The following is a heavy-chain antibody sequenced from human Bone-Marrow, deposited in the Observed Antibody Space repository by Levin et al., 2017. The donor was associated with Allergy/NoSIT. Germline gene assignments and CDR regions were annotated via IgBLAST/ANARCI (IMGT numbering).Heavy chain of an antibody. CDR3: ARSKQWLDFDY. CDR2: ISSSSSTI. V-gene: IGHV3-48*02. J-gene: IGHJ4*02. D-gene: IGHD6-19*01. CDR1: GFTFSSYS. Sequence: GESLKISCAASGFTFSSYSMNWVRQAPGKGLEWVSYISSSSSTIYYADSVKGRFTISRDNAKKSLYLQMNRLRDEDSAVYYCARSKQWLDFDYWGQGTLVTVSS.